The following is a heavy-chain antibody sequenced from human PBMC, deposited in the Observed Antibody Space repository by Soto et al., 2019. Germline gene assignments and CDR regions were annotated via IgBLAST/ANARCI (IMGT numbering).Heavy chain of an antibody. CDR1: GGTFSTYI. Sequence: QVQLVQSGAEVRKPGSSVKVSCKAPGGTFSTYIISWVRQAPGQGLEWMGRIIPIPDITNYAQKFQGRVTSTADRSTSTAYIELTSLKSEDTAVYYCARDRITTRGDAFDLWGQGTLVTVSS. J-gene: IGHJ3*01. D-gene: IGHD3-3*01. CDR3: ARDRITTRGDAFDL. V-gene: IGHV1-69*08. CDR2: IIPIPDIT.